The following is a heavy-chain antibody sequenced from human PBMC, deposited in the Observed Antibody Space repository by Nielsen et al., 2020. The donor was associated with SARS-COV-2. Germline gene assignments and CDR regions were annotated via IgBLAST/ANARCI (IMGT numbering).Heavy chain of an antibody. V-gene: IGHV3-20*01. J-gene: IGHJ6*02. Sequence: WLRQPPGKGLEWVSGINWNGGSTGYADSVKGRFTISRDNAKNSLYLQMNSLRAEDTALYHCARAAPRITIFGVVSRGYYYYGMDVWGQGTTVTVSS. CDR2: INWNGGST. CDR3: ARAAPRITIFGVVSRGYYYYGMDV. D-gene: IGHD3-3*01.